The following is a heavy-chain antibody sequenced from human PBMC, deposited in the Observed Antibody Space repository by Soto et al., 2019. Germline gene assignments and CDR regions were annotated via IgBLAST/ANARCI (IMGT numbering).Heavy chain of an antibody. CDR1: GGTFSKNT. Sequence: SVKVSCKASGGTFSKNTISWVRQAPGQGLEWMGGIMPVFGRPNYAQKFQGRVTITADEYTRTAYMELSRLKSDDTAVYYCARQFDYDTSGYYYAYWGHGTQVTVSS. D-gene: IGHD3-22*01. CDR3: ARQFDYDTSGYYYAY. V-gene: IGHV1-69*13. J-gene: IGHJ4*01. CDR2: IMPVFGRP.